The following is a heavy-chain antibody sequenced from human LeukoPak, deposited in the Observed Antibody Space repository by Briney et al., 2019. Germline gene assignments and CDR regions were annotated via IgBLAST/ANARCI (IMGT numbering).Heavy chain of an antibody. J-gene: IGHJ4*02. Sequence: SETLSLTCTVSGGSISSGGYYWSWIRQPPGKGLEWIGYIYHSGSTYYNPSLKSRVTISVDRSKNQFSLKLSSVTAADTAVYYCAREVFSVYYDSSGDYWGQGTLVTVSS. CDR3: AREVFSVYYDSSGDY. CDR2: IYHSGST. D-gene: IGHD3-22*01. V-gene: IGHV4-30-2*01. CDR1: GGSISSGGYY.